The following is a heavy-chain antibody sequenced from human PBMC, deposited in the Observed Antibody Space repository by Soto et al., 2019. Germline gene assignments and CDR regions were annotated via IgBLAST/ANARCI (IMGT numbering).Heavy chain of an antibody. CDR1: GYTFTSYA. CDR3: AREVSGYNF. D-gene: IGHD5-12*01. J-gene: IGHJ4*02. Sequence: ASVKVSCKASGYTFTSYAMHWVRQAPGQRLEWMGWINAGNGNTKYSQKFRGRLTITADKSTSTGYMELISLRSDDTAVYYCAREVSGYNFWGQGTQVTVSS. V-gene: IGHV1-3*01. CDR2: INAGNGNT.